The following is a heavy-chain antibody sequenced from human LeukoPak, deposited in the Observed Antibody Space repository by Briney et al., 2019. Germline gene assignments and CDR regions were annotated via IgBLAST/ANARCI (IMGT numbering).Heavy chain of an antibody. CDR3: ARDRTPLLLWFGELYGYYYYYGMDV. V-gene: IGHV1-46*01. CDR2: INPSGGST. CDR1: GYTFTGYY. D-gene: IGHD3-10*01. Sequence: ASVKVSCKASGYTFTGYYMHWVRQAPGQGLEWMGWINPSGGSTSYAQKFQGRVTMTRDTSTSTVYMELSSLRSEDTAVYYCARDRTPLLLWFGELYGYYYYYGMDVWGQGTTVTVSS. J-gene: IGHJ6*02.